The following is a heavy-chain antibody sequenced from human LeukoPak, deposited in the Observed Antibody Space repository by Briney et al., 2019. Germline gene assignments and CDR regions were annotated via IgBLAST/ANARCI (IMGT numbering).Heavy chain of an antibody. Sequence: GGSLRLSCAASGFTFSSYSMNWVRQAPGKGLEWVSSISSSSTYIYYAASVKGRFSISRDNAKNSLYLQMNSLRAEDTAVYYCARDPMSKLRFAPFDYWGQGTLVTVSS. CDR3: ARDPMSKLRFAPFDY. CDR2: ISSSSTYI. D-gene: IGHD3-16*01. J-gene: IGHJ4*02. CDR1: GFTFSSYS. V-gene: IGHV3-21*01.